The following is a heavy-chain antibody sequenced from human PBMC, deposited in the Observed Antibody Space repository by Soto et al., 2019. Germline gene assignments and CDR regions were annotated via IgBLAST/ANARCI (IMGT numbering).Heavy chain of an antibody. CDR2: ISADGAST. Sequence: GGSLRLSCAASEFTFSSYAMTWVRQAPGKGLVWVSRISADGASTQYADAVKGRFTISRDNAKNTLYLQMSSLTVEDTAVYYCTTLVVPGDPLTYWGLGTLVTVSS. CDR3: TTLVVPGDPLTY. J-gene: IGHJ1*01. D-gene: IGHD2-21*02. CDR1: EFTFSSYA. V-gene: IGHV3-23*01.